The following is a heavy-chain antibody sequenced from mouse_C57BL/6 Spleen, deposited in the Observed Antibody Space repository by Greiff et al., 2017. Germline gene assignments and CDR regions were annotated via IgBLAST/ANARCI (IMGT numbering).Heavy chain of an antibody. CDR3: ARNWDY. CDR2: IWNGGST. V-gene: IGHV2-2*02. CDR1: GFSLTSYG. Sequence: VQVVESGPGLVQPSQRLYITCTVSGFSLTSYGVHWVRQSPGKGLEWLGVIWNGGSTDDNAAFISRLSISKDKSKSQVFLKMNSLQANDTAIYYCARNWDYWGQGTTLTVSS. J-gene: IGHJ2*01.